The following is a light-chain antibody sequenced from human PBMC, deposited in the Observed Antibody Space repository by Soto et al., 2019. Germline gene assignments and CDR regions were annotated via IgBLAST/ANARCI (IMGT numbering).Light chain of an antibody. CDR3: CSYAGTSSWV. Sequence: QSVLTQPRSVSGSPGQSVTISCTGTSNDVGGYDYVSWYQHHPGEAPKLMIFEATKRPSGVPPRFSGSKSGNTASLTISGLQAEDEADYYCCSYAGTSSWVFGGGTKLTVL. J-gene: IGLJ3*02. V-gene: IGLV2-11*01. CDR1: SNDVGGYDY. CDR2: EAT.